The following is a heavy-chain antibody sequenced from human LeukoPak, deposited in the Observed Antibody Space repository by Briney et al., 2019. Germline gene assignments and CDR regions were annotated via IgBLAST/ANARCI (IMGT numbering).Heavy chain of an antibody. CDR2: IWYDGSNK. J-gene: IGHJ6*02. Sequence: GGSLRLSCAASGFTFSSYSMNWVRQAPGKGLEWVAVIWYDGSNKYYADSVKGRFTISRDNSKNTLYLQMNSLRAEDTAVYYCARDRDIVVVTGDYYYGMDVWGQGTTVTVSS. D-gene: IGHD2-21*02. V-gene: IGHV3-33*08. CDR1: GFTFSSYS. CDR3: ARDRDIVVVTGDYYYGMDV.